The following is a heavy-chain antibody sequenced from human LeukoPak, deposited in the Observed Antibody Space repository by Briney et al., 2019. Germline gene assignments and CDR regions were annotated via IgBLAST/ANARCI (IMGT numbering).Heavy chain of an antibody. D-gene: IGHD3-3*01. CDR1: GGSFSDYY. CDR3: ARGPTIRFLEWLGHYYMDV. CDR2: INHSGST. Sequence: PSETLSLTCAVYGGSFSDYYWTWIRQPPGKGLEWIGEINHSGSTNYNPSLKSRVTISEDTSNNQFSLKLTSVTAADTAVYYCARGPTIRFLEWLGHYYMDVWGKGTTVTVSS. V-gene: IGHV4-34*01. J-gene: IGHJ6*03.